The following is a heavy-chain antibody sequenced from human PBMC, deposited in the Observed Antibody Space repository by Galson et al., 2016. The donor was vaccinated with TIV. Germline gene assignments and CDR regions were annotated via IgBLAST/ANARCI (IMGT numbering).Heavy chain of an antibody. CDR1: GFSLTTSGMC. CDR3: ARSRGAVAGSVDS. CDR2: IDWDDDK. D-gene: IGHD6-19*01. Sequence: PALVKPTQTLTLTCTFSGFSLTTSGMCVNWIRQPPGRALEWLARIDWDDDKYYSTSLKTRLTISKDTSKNPVVLTMTNMDPVDTATYYCARSRGAVAGSVDSWGQGTLVTVSS. J-gene: IGHJ4*02. V-gene: IGHV2-70*11.